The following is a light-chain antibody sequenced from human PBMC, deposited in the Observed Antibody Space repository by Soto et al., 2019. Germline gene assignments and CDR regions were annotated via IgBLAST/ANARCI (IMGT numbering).Light chain of an antibody. CDR3: QQCGGSPLFS. Sequence: EIVLTQSPGTLSLSPGERATLSCTASQRVTSSCLAWYQRKPGQAPRLLIHTNSIRATDIPDRFSGSGSGTDFTLTISSLQPEDSAVYYCQQCGGSPLFSFGPGTKVDIK. V-gene: IGKV3-20*01. CDR2: TNS. J-gene: IGKJ3*01. CDR1: QRVTSSC.